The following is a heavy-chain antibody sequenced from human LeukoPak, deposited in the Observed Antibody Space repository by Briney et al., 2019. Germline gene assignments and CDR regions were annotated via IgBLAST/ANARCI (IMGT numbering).Heavy chain of an antibody. CDR1: GFTLSSYG. Sequence: QPGRSLRLSCAASGFTLSSYGMHWVRQAPGKGLEWVAVIWYDGSNKYYADSVKGRFTISRDNSKNTVYLQMNSLRAEDTAIYFCAKDGAATIYYFAHWGQGTLVTVSS. V-gene: IGHV3-33*06. D-gene: IGHD5-12*01. CDR3: AKDGAATIYYFAH. J-gene: IGHJ4*02. CDR2: IWYDGSNK.